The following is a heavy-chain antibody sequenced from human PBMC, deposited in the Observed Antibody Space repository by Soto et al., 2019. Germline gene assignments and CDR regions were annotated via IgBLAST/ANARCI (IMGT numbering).Heavy chain of an antibody. Sequence: SVKVSCKASGGTFSSYAISWVRQAPGQGLEWMGGIIPIFGTANYAQKFQGRVTITADKSTSTAYMELSSLRSEDTAVYYCARGGYDFWSGYSGVWFDPWGQGTLVTVS. V-gene: IGHV1-69*06. CDR3: ARGGYDFWSGYSGVWFDP. J-gene: IGHJ5*02. CDR1: GGTFSSYA. CDR2: IIPIFGTA. D-gene: IGHD3-3*01.